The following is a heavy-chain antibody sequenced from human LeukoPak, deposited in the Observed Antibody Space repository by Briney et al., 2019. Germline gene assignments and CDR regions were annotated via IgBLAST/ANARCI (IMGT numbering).Heavy chain of an antibody. J-gene: IGHJ4*02. CDR2: INPNSGGT. CDR3: ARASYDFWSGYSPGPFDY. V-gene: IGHV1-2*02. D-gene: IGHD3-3*01. CDR1: GYTFTGYY. Sequence: GASVKVSCKASGYTFTGYYMHWVRQAPGQGLEWMGWINPNSGGTNYAQKFQGRVTMTRDTSISTAYMELSRLRSDDTAVYYCARASYDFWSGYSPGPFDYWGQGTLVTVSS.